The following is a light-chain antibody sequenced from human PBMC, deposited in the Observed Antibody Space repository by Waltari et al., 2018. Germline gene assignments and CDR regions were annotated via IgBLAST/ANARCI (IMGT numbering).Light chain of an antibody. CDR1: RNDVGGYNF. CDR3: CSYAGSNYFYV. Sequence: QSALTQPPSASGSPGQSVTISCAGTRNDVGGYNFVSWYQQHPGQAPKLMIFEVNQRPSGVPDRFSGSKSGNTASLTVSGLQAEDEADYYCCSYAGSNYFYVFGTGTKVTVL. J-gene: IGLJ1*01. V-gene: IGLV2-8*01. CDR2: EVN.